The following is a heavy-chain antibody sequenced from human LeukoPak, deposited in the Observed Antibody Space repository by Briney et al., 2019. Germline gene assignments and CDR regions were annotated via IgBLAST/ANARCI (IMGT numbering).Heavy chain of an antibody. CDR3: ARENGRRTGYCSSTSCYSGN. J-gene: IGHJ4*02. D-gene: IGHD2-2*01. Sequence: GGSLRLSCAASGFTFSSYSMNWVRQAPGKGVEGVSSISSSSSYIYYADSVKGRFTISRDNAKNSLYLQMNSLRAEDTAVYYCARENGRRTGYCSSTSCYSGNWGQGTLVTVSS. CDR2: ISSSSSYI. CDR1: GFTFSSYS. V-gene: IGHV3-21*01.